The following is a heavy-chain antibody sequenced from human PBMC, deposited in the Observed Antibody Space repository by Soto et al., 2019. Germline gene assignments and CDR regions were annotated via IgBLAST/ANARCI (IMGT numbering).Heavy chain of an antibody. Sequence: RRLSCVGTGLNFDDFAMHWVRQAPGKGLEWVSGITWNSRVLAYADSVKGRFTISRDNARNSLYLQMDSLRDEDTALYYCAKGRYDFWSPYYFDSWGQGTLVTVSS. D-gene: IGHD3-3*01. CDR2: ITWNSRVL. CDR3: AKGRYDFWSPYYFDS. V-gene: IGHV3-9*01. CDR1: GLNFDDFA. J-gene: IGHJ4*02.